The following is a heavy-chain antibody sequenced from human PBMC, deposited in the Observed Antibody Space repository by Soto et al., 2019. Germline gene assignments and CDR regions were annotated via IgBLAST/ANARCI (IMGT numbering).Heavy chain of an antibody. D-gene: IGHD5-18*01. V-gene: IGHV3-15*01. CDR2: IKTTTDGGTT. CDR3: TKESHGYRYFDY. Sequence: GGSLRLSCAASGFTFSNAWLSWVRQAPGKGLEWVGHIKTTTDGGTTDYAAPVKGRFTISRDDSQNTLYLQMDSLNTEDTAVYFCTKESHGYRYFDYWGQGTLVTVSS. CDR1: GFTFSNAW. J-gene: IGHJ4*02.